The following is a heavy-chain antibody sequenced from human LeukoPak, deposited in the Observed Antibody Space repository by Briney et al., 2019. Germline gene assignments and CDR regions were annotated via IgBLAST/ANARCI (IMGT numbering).Heavy chain of an antibody. J-gene: IGHJ4*02. V-gene: IGHV3-30*02. CDR2: ISYDGTNK. CDR1: GFTFRSYG. D-gene: IGHD3-22*01. Sequence: GGSLRLSCAASGFTFRSYGMHWVRQAPGKGLEWVAFISYDGTNKYYADSVKGRFTISRDNSKNTLFLQMNSLRAEDTAMYFCAKDPMYYDTSGYWVYWGQGTLVTVSS. CDR3: AKDPMYYDTSGYWVY.